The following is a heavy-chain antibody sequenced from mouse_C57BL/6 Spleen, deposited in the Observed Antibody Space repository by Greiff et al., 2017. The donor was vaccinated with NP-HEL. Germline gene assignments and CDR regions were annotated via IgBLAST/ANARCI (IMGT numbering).Heavy chain of an antibody. CDR1: GYTFTSYW. Sequence: QVQLQQPGAELVKPGASVKMSCKASGYTFTSYWITWVKQRPGQGLEWIGDIYPGSGSTNYNEKFKSKATLTVDTASSTAYMQLSSLTSEDSAVYYCARREIYYYGEDYWGQGTSVTVSS. CDR2: IYPGSGST. V-gene: IGHV1-55*01. J-gene: IGHJ4*01. CDR3: ARREIYYYGEDY.